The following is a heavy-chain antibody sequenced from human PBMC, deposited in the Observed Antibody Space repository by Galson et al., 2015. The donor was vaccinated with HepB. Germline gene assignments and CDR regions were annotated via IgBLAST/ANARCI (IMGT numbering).Heavy chain of an antibody. V-gene: IGHV1-46*01. J-gene: IGHJ4*02. CDR1: GSTFTSYY. CDR2: INPSGGST. CDR3: ARGRTPPGGATYDILTGYMNY. Sequence: SVKVSCKASGSTFTSYYMHWVRQAPGQGLEWMGIINPSGGSTSYAQKFQGRVTMTRDTSTSTAYMELRSLRSDDTAVYYCARGRTPPGGATYDILTGYMNYWGQGTLVTVSS. D-gene: IGHD3-9*01.